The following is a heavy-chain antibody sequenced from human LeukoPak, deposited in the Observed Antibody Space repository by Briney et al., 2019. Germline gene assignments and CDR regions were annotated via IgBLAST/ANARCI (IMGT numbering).Heavy chain of an antibody. CDR1: GFTFSSYS. CDR3: ARGYSGYDYFDY. J-gene: IGHJ4*02. CDR2: ISSSSYI. D-gene: IGHD5-12*01. Sequence: GGSLRLSCAASGFTFSSYSMNWVRQAPGKGLEWVSSISSSSYIYYADSVKGRFTISRDNAKNSLYLQMNSLRAEDTAVYYCARGYSGYDYFDYWGQGTLVTVSS. V-gene: IGHV3-21*01.